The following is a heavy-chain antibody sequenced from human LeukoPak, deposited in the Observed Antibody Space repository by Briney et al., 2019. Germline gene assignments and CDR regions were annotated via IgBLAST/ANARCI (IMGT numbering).Heavy chain of an antibody. CDR1: GVTFSSYA. CDR2: ITGSGGST. J-gene: IGHJ5*02. D-gene: IGHD3-10*01. CDR3: AKGGSSGSYYNAGWFDP. Sequence: PGGSLRLSCAASGVTFSSYAMTWVRQAPGKGLEWVSAITGSGGSTYYADSVKGRFTISRDNSKNTLYLQMNSLRAEDTAIYYCAKGGSSGSYYNAGWFDPWGQGTLVTVSS. V-gene: IGHV3-23*01.